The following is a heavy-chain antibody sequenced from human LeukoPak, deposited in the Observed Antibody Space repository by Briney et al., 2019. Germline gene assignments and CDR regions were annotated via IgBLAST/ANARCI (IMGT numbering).Heavy chain of an antibody. Sequence: GGSLRLSCAASGFTFSSYGVSWVRQAPGKGLEWVSAISGSGGSTYYADSVKGRFTISRDNSKNTLYLQMNSLRAEDTAVYYCANLSPPMIVVVGGYWGQGTLVTVSS. CDR1: GFTFSSYG. D-gene: IGHD3-22*01. V-gene: IGHV3-23*01. CDR3: ANLSPPMIVVVGGY. CDR2: ISGSGGST. J-gene: IGHJ4*02.